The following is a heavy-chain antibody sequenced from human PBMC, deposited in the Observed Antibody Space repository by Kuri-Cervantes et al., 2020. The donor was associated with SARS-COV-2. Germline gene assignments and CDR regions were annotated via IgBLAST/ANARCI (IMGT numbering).Heavy chain of an antibody. D-gene: IGHD3-22*01. Sequence: GSLRLSCTVSGGSISSHYWSWIRQPPGKGLEWIGSIYHSGSTYYSPSLKSRVTISLDTSKNQFSLQLNSVTPEDTAVYYCARDSVGHYDRKDAFDIWGQGTMVTVSS. V-gene: IGHV4-59*11. CDR3: ARDSVGHYDRKDAFDI. CDR1: GGSISSHY. J-gene: IGHJ3*02. CDR2: IYHSGST.